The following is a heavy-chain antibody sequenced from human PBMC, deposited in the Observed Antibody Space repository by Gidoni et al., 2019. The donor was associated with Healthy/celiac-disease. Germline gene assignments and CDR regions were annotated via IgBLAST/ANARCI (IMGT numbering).Heavy chain of an antibody. V-gene: IGHV1-69*06. CDR1: GGTFSSYA. J-gene: IGHJ3*02. D-gene: IGHD6-19*01. Sequence: QVQLVQSGAEVKKPGSSVKVSCKASGGTFSSYAISWVRQAPGQGLEWMGGIIPIFGTANYAQKVQGRVTITADKSTSTAYMELSSLRSEDTAVYYCARDGDWALAVAPTDDAFDIWGQGTMVTVSS. CDR2: IIPIFGTA. CDR3: ARDGDWALAVAPTDDAFDI.